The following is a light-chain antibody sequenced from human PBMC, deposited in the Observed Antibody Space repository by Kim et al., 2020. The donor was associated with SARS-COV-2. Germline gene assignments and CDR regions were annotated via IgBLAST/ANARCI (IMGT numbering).Light chain of an antibody. Sequence: APRKTARITCGGNNIGSKSVHWYEQKPGQAPVLVVYDDSDRPSGIPGRFSGSNSGNTATLTINRVEAGDEADYYCQVWDSSSDLVVFGGGTQLTVL. CDR2: DDS. CDR1: NIGSKS. J-gene: IGLJ2*01. CDR3: QVWDSSSDLVV. V-gene: IGLV3-21*03.